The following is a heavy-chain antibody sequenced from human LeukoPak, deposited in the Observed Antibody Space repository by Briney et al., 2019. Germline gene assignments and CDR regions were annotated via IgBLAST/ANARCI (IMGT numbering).Heavy chain of an antibody. CDR3: ARTSYYHDMDV. V-gene: IGHV3-53*04. J-gene: IGHJ6*02. CDR2: IDSGGTT. CDR1: GSNVTYNY. Sequence: GGSLRLSCAASGSNVTYNYMTWVRQAPGKGLEWVSLIDSGGTTYYADSLKGRFTISRHTSNNTLFLQMNSLRPEDTAVYYCARTSYYHDMDVWGQGTTVTVSS.